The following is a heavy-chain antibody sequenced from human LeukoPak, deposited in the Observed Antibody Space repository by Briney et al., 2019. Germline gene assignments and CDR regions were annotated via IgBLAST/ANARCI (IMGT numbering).Heavy chain of an antibody. J-gene: IGHJ4*02. CDR1: GFTFSSYG. D-gene: IGHD3-10*01. CDR2: IRYDGSNK. CDR3: AKYYYGSGSSIDY. V-gene: IGHV3-30*02. Sequence: PGGSLRLSCAASGFTFSSYGMHWVRQAPGKGLEWVTFIRYDGSNKYYADSVKGRFTISRDNSKNTLYLQMNSLRAEDTAVYYCAKYYYGSGSSIDYWGQGTLVTVSS.